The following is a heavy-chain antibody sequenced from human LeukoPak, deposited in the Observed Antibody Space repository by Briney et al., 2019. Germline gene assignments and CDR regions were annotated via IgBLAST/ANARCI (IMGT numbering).Heavy chain of an antibody. V-gene: IGHV3-48*03. CDR1: GFTFSSYE. CDR2: ISGLGTTI. CDR3: ARELTSYYDSSGYW. J-gene: IGHJ4*02. Sequence: PGRTLRLSCAASGFTFSSYEMNWVRQAPGKGLEWVSYISGLGTTIYYADSVKGRFAISRDNAKNSLYLQMNSLRAEDTAVYYCARELTSYYDSSGYWGGQGTLVTVSS. D-gene: IGHD3-22*01.